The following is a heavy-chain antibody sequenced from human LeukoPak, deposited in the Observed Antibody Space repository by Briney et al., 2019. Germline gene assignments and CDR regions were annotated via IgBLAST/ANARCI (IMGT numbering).Heavy chain of an antibody. CDR2: ISYDGSNK. D-gene: IGHD3-3*01. J-gene: IGHJ4*02. V-gene: IGHV3-30*04. CDR3: ARAPGSYYDFWSGNYFDY. Sequence: GRSLRLSCAASGFTFSSYAMHWVRQAPGKGLEWVAVISYDGSNKYYADSVKGRFTISRDNSKNTLYLQMNSLRAEDTAVHYCARAPGSYYDFWSGNYFDYWGQGTLVTVSS. CDR1: GFTFSSYA.